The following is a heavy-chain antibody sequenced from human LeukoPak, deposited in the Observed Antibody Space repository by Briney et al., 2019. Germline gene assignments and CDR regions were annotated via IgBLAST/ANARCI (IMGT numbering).Heavy chain of an antibody. D-gene: IGHD2-15*01. J-gene: IGHJ6*03. CDR2: INHSGST. CDR3: AAGKRGTYSSPLYYYYYYIDV. CDR1: GGSFSGYY. V-gene: IGHV4-34*01. Sequence: PSETLSLTCAVYGGSFSGYYWSWIRQPPGKGLEWIGEINHSGSTNYNPSLKSRVTISVDTSKNKFSLKLSSVTAADTAVYYCAAGKRGTYSSPLYYYYYYIDVWGKGTTVTVSS.